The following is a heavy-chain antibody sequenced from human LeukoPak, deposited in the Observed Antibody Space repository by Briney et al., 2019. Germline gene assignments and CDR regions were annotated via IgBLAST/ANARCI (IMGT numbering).Heavy chain of an antibody. V-gene: IGHV3-48*04. D-gene: IGHD3-9*01. J-gene: IGHJ4*02. Sequence: PGWSLRLSCAASGFTFSNHWMTWVRQAPGKGLEWVSYISSSSSTIYYADSVKGRFTISRDNAKNSLYLQMNSLRAEDTAVYYCARHMLRYFDWLSPFDYWGQGTLVTVSS. CDR1: GFTFSNHW. CDR3: ARHMLRYFDWLSPFDY. CDR2: ISSSSSTI.